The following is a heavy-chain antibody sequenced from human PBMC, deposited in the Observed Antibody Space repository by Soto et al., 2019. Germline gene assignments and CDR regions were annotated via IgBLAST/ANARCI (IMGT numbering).Heavy chain of an antibody. Sequence: PSETLSLTCTVSGGSISSSSYYWGWIRQTPGKGLEWIGEINHSGSTKYNPSLKSRVTISVDTSKNQFSLKVNSVTAADTAVYYCGSPGYVDYWGQGTLVTVSS. CDR2: INHSGST. CDR3: GSPGYVDY. J-gene: IGHJ4*02. D-gene: IGHD2-2*01. CDR1: GGSISSSSYY. V-gene: IGHV4-39*07.